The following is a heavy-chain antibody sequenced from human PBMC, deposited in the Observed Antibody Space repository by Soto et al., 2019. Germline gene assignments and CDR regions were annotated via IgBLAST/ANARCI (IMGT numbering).Heavy chain of an antibody. J-gene: IGHJ6*03. CDR1: GDSVSSNSAA. CDR3: AGTTSLQLYYMDV. V-gene: IGHV6-1*01. D-gene: IGHD1-7*01. CDR2: TYYRSRWYN. Sequence: SQTLSLTCAISGDSVSSNSAAWNWIRQSPSRGLEWLGRTYYRSRWYNDYAVSVKSRITVNPDTSKNQFSLHLNSVTPEDTAVYYCAGTTSLQLYYMDVWDKGTMVTVSS.